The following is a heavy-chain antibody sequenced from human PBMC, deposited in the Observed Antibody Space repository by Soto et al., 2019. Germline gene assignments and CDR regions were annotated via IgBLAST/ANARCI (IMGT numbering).Heavy chain of an antibody. CDR1: GGSISSYY. Sequence: QVQLQESGPGLVKPSETLSLTCTVSGGSISSYYWSWIRQPPGKGLEWIGYIYYSGSTNYNPSLKSRVTISVDTSKNQFSRKLSSVTAADTAVYYCAREGIVGATTFDYWGQGTLVTVSS. CDR3: AREGIVGATTFDY. J-gene: IGHJ4*02. CDR2: IYYSGST. V-gene: IGHV4-59*08. D-gene: IGHD1-26*01.